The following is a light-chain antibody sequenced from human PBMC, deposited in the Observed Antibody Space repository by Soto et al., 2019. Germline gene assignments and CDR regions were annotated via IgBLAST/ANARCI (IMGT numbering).Light chain of an antibody. Sequence: EIVMTQSPATLSMFPGASATLSCRASQSVSSDLGWYQQKPGQAPRLLIHGALIRAAGVPDRFGGGGSGTDFTLTISRLEPEDVAVYYCQQFSSYPLTFGGGTKVDIK. V-gene: IGKV3-15*01. CDR1: QSVSSD. CDR3: QQFSSYPLT. J-gene: IGKJ4*01. CDR2: GAL.